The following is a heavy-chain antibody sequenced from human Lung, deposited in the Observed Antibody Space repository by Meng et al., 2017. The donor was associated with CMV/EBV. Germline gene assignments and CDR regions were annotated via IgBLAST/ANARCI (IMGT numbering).Heavy chain of an antibody. CDR3: ARDSTVSRRGDGMDV. CDR1: GFTFSTHT. D-gene: IGHD4-11*01. V-gene: IGHV3-21*01. J-gene: IGHJ6*02. Sequence: GGSLRLXCAASGFTFSTHTMNWVRQAPGKGLEWVSSISSRSGSYIYYADSVKGRFTISRDNAKNSLYLQMNSLRAEDTAVYYCARDSTVSRRGDGMDVWGQGXTVTVSS. CDR2: ISSRSGSYI.